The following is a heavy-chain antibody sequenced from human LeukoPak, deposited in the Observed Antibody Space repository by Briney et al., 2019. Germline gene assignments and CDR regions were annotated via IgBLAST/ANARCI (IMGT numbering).Heavy chain of an antibody. CDR3: ARHTSRRRVATIAPQYYFDY. V-gene: IGHV4-59*08. CDR1: GGSISSYY. Sequence: SETLSLTCTVSGGSISSYYWSWIRQPPGKGLEWIGYIYYSGSTNYNPSLKSRVTISVDTSKNQFSLKLSSVTAADTAVYYCARHTSRRRVATIAPQYYFDYWGQGTLVTVSS. CDR2: IYYSGST. J-gene: IGHJ4*02. D-gene: IGHD5-24*01.